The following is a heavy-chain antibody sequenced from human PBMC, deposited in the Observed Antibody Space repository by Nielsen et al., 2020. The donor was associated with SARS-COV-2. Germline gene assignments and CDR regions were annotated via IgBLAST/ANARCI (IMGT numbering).Heavy chain of an antibody. D-gene: IGHD4-23*01. CDR3: ARGFHGGFDY. J-gene: IGHJ4*02. CDR1: GFTFSSYW. Sequence: GESLKISCAASGFTFSSYWMHWVRQAPGKGLVWVSRINSDGTSTSNADSVKGRFTISRENAKNSLHLQMNSLRAGDTAVYYCARGFHGGFDYWGQGTLVTVSS. V-gene: IGHV3-74*01. CDR2: INSDGTST.